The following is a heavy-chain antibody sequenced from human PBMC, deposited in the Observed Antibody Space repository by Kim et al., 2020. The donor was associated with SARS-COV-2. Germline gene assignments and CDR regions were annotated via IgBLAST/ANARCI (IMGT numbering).Heavy chain of an antibody. D-gene: IGHD5-12*01. CDR1: RFTFSSYW. CDR3: ARASGNSGYDLGYFDN. CDR2: INSDGSST. J-gene: IGHJ4*02. V-gene: IGHV3-74*03. Sequence: GGSLRLSCAASRFTFSSYWMHWVRQVPGKGMVWVSRINSDGSSTTYADSVKGRFTISRDNGKNTLYLQMNSLRAEDTAVYLCARASGNSGYDLGYFDNWGQGTLVTVSS.